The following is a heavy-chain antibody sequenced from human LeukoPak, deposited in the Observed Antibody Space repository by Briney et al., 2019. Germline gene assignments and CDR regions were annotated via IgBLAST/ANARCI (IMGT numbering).Heavy chain of an antibody. D-gene: IGHD2-2*01. J-gene: IGHJ4*02. CDR3: AKFRSKNDYFDY. V-gene: IGHV3-30*02. CDR1: GLTFSSYG. CDR2: IRYDGSNK. Sequence: PGGSLRLSCAASGLTFSSYGMHWVRQAPGKGLEWVAFIRYDGSNKYYADSVKGRFTISRDNSKNTLYLQMNSLRAEDTAVYYCAKFRSKNDYFDYWGQGTLVTVSS.